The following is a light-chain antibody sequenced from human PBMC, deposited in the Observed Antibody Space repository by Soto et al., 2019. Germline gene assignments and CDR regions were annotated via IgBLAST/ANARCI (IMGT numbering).Light chain of an antibody. CDR1: SVDVVSYNL. CDR3: CSYAGSSTFPYV. V-gene: IGLV2-23*02. J-gene: IGLJ1*01. CDR2: EVS. Sequence: QSVLTQPASVSGSPGQSMTISCPGTSVDVVSYNLVSWYQHHPGKAPKLMIYEVSKRPSGVSNRFSGSKSGNTASLTISGLQAEDEADYYCCSYAGSSTFPYVFGTGTKVTVL.